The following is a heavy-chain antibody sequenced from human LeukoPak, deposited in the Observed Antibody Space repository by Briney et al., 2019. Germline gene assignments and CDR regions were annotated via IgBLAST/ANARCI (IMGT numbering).Heavy chain of an antibody. Sequence: GGSLRLSCAASGSVNYMTWVRQAPGKGLEWVSIICPCGRTYDADSVKGRFSISRDNSKNTLYLQMTSLRAEDTAVYYCAKDQVWIVVGSFDYWGQGTLVTVSS. CDR3: AKDQVWIVVGSFDY. CDR1: GSVNY. D-gene: IGHD3-22*01. CDR2: ICPCGRT. J-gene: IGHJ4*02. V-gene: IGHV3-53*01.